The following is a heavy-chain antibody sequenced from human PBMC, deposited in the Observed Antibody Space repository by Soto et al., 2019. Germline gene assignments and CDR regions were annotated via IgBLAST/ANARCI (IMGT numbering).Heavy chain of an antibody. CDR3: ARVGGAHSKQLPDNWFDP. Sequence: SQTLSLTCAISGDSVSSNSAAWNWIRQSPSRGLEWLGRTYYRSKWYNDYAVSVKSRITINPDTSKNQFSLQLNSVTPEDTAVYYCARVGGAHSKQLPDNWFDPWGQGTLVTVSS. CDR1: GDSVSSNSAA. D-gene: IGHD6-6*01. CDR2: TYYRSKWYN. V-gene: IGHV6-1*01. J-gene: IGHJ5*02.